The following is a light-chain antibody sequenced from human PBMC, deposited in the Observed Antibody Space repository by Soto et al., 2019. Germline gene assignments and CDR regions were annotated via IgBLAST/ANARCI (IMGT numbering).Light chain of an antibody. CDR3: NSFRVSHLYV. CDR2: EVT. V-gene: IGLV2-14*01. Sequence: QSALSQPASVSGSPGQTITISCTGTSTDVGGYNAVSWYQHHPGKAPKLIIYEVTHRPSGVSDRFSASKSGNTASLTISGLQAEDEADYYCNSFRVSHLYVFXTGTKRTVL. CDR1: STDVGGYNA. J-gene: IGLJ1*01.